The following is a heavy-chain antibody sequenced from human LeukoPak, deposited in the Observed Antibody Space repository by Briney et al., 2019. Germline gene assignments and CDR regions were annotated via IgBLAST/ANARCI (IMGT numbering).Heavy chain of an antibody. D-gene: IGHD6-13*01. CDR1: GGSFSGYY. CDR3: ARTYSSSLDY. V-gene: IGHV4-34*01. Sequence: SETLSLTCAAYGGSFSGYYWSWIRQPPGKGLEWIGEINHSGSTNYNPSLKSRVTISVDTSKNQFSLKLSSVTAADTAVYYCARTYSSSLDYWGQGTLVTVSS. J-gene: IGHJ4*02. CDR2: INHSGST.